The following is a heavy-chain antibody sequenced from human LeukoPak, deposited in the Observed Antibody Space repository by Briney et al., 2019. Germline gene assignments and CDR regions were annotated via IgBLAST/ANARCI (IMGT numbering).Heavy chain of an antibody. Sequence: GGSLRLSCAASGFTFSSYGMHWVRQAPGKGLEWVTVISYDGSNKYYADSVQGRFTISRDNSKNTLYLQMNSLRAEDTAVYYCANDRFSYCGGDCYSLGIWGQGTMVTVSS. CDR1: GFTFSSYG. CDR2: ISYDGSNK. J-gene: IGHJ3*02. D-gene: IGHD2-21*02. CDR3: ANDRFSYCGGDCYSLGI. V-gene: IGHV3-30*18.